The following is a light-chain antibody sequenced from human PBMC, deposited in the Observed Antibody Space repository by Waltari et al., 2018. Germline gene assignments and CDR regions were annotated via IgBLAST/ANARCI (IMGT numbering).Light chain of an antibody. J-gene: IGKJ2*01. CDR2: SAS. Sequence: EIVMTQSPVTLSVSPGERATLSCRASQSVSTNLAWYRQRPGQAPRLLMYSASTRASGLPARFSGSGSGTEFTLTISSLHSEDFAVYYCQQYNDRPRTFGQGTKLEI. CDR1: QSVSTN. V-gene: IGKV3-15*01. CDR3: QQYNDRPRT.